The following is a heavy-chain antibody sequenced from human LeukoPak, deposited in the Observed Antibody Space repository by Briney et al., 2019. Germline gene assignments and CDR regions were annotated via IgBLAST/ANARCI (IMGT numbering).Heavy chain of an antibody. J-gene: IGHJ3*02. V-gene: IGHV3-21*01. D-gene: IGHD4-23*01. Sequence: GSLRLSCAASGFTFSSYSMDWVRQAPGKGLEWVSSISSSSSYIYYADSVKGRFTISRDNAKNSLYLQMNSLRAEDTAVYYCARVVAVATGQGGFDIWGQGTMVTVSS. CDR3: ARVVAVATGQGGFDI. CDR2: ISSSSSYI. CDR1: GFTFSSYS.